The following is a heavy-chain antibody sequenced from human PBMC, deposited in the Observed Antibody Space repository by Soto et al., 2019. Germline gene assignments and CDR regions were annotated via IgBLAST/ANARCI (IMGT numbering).Heavy chain of an antibody. CDR3: ARVGLGYTYWGPFDY. V-gene: IGHV1-46*01. Sequence: ASVKVSCKASGYTFTSYYMHWVRQAPGQGLEWMGIINPSGGSTSYAQKFQGRVTMTRDTSTSTVYMELSSLRAEDTAVYYCARVGLGYTYWGPFDYWGQGTLVTVS. CDR1: GYTFTSYY. CDR2: INPSGGST. D-gene: IGHD5-18*01. J-gene: IGHJ4*02.